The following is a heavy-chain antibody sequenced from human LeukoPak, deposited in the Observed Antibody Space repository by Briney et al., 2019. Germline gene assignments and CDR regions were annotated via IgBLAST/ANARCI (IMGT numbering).Heavy chain of an antibody. J-gene: IGHJ4*02. Sequence: PGGSLRLSCAASGFTFSSYAMSWVREAPGKGLECVLAISGSGGSTYYADSVKGRFTISRDNSKNTLYLQMNSLRAEDTAVYYCARVPGHVYYIDYWGEGTLVTVSS. V-gene: IGHV3-23*01. D-gene: IGHD3-10*01. CDR1: GFTFSSYA. CDR3: ARVPGHVYYIDY. CDR2: ISGSGGST.